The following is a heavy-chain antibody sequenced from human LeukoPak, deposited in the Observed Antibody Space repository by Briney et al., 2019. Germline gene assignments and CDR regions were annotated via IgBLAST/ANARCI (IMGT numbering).Heavy chain of an antibody. J-gene: IGHJ5*02. Sequence: SETLSLTCTVSGGSISSSSYYWGWIRQPPGKGLEWIGSIYYSGSTYYNPSLMSRVTISVDTSKNQFSLKLSSVTAADTAVYYCARQITMVRGVTVTDWFDPWGQGTLVTVSS. D-gene: IGHD3-10*01. CDR1: GGSISSSSYY. CDR3: ARQITMVRGVTVTDWFDP. V-gene: IGHV4-39*01. CDR2: IYYSGST.